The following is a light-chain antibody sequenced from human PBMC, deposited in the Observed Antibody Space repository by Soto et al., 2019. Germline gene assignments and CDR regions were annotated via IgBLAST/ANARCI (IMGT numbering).Light chain of an antibody. CDR1: QSVSSN. CDR3: QQVYVYPST. Sequence: EIVMTQSPATLSVSPGERATLSCRASQSVSSNLAWYQQKPGQAPRLLIYGASSRATGIPDRFSGSGSGTDFTLTISRLEPEDFATYYCQQVYVYPSTFGGGTKVDI. J-gene: IGKJ4*01. CDR2: GAS. V-gene: IGKV3D-15*01.